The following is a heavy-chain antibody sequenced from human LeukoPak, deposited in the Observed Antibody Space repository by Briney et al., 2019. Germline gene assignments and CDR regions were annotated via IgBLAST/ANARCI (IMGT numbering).Heavy chain of an antibody. CDR1: GFTVSSYG. CDR3: AKARIASAGTGAFDV. CDR2: FSATDGSA. J-gene: IGHJ3*01. Sequence: GGSLRLSCAASGFTVSSYGMTWVRQAPGKGLEWVSAFSATDGSAQYAESVKGRFTISRDNSKNSLYLQMNSLRDEDTAVYYCAKARIASAGTGAFDVWGQGTMVTISS. V-gene: IGHV3-23*01. D-gene: IGHD6-13*01.